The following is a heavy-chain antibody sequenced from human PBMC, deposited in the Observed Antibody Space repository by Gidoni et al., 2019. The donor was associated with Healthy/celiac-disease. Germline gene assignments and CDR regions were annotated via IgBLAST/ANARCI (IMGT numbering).Heavy chain of an antibody. CDR2: IRSSISYI. Sequence: EVQLVESGGGLVKPGGSLRLSCAAYGFTFSSYSMNWVRQAPGQGLEWFSFIRSSISYIYYADSVKGRFTISRDNAKNSLYLQMNSLIAEDTAVYYCARDHIWGFDYWGQGTLVTVSS. CDR1: GFTFSSYS. V-gene: IGHV3-21*01. J-gene: IGHJ4*02. D-gene: IGHD3-16*01. CDR3: ARDHIWGFDY.